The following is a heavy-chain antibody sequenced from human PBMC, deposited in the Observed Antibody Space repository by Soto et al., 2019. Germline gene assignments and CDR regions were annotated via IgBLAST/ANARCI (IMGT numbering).Heavy chain of an antibody. CDR1: GFNFSNAW. V-gene: IGHV3-15*07. Sequence: GGSLRLSCAASGFNFSNAWMNWVRQAPGKGLEWVGRIKSKTDGGTTDYAAPVKGRFTISRDDSKNTLYLQMNSLKTEDTAVYYCTTGITMVRGTGSETRINDYWGQGTLVTVSS. J-gene: IGHJ4*02. CDR3: TTGITMVRGTGSETRINDY. CDR2: IKSKTDGGTT. D-gene: IGHD3-10*01.